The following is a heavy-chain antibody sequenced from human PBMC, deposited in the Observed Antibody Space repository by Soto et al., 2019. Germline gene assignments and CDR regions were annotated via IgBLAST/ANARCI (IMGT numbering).Heavy chain of an antibody. V-gene: IGHV3-9*01. CDR1: AFTFGDYA. CDR3: VKGYTTGCFAHFHY. D-gene: IGHD2-2*01. Sequence: EVQLVESGGGLVQLGRSLRLYCAASAFTFGDYAMHWVRQAPGRGLEWVSCISWNSGNIVYVDSVEGRFTISRDNAKNSLYLQMNSLRPEDTAFYYCVKGYTTGCFAHFHYWGQGALVTVSS. CDR2: ISWNSGNI. J-gene: IGHJ4*02.